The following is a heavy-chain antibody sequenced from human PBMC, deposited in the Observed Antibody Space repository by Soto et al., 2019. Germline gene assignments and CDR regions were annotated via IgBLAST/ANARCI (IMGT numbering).Heavy chain of an antibody. J-gene: IGHJ6*02. CDR3: AADGRGSSSTSYGMDV. CDR1: GFTFTSSA. Sequence: QMQLVQSGPEVKKPGTSVKVSCKASGFTFTSSAVQWVRQARGQRLEWIGWIVVGSGNTNYAQKFQERVTITRDMSTSTAYMELSSLRSEDTAVYYGAADGRGSSSTSYGMDVWGQGTTVTVSS. V-gene: IGHV1-58*01. D-gene: IGHD2-2*01. CDR2: IVVGSGNT.